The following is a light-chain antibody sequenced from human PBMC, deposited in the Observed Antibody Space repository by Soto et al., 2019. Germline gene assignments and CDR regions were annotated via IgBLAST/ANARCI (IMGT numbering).Light chain of an antibody. V-gene: IGKV3-15*01. CDR3: QQYSSWVT. Sequence: EIVMTQSPVTLSLSPGDTDTLSCRASQTITSNLAWYQQKPGQPPRLLIYGASTRATGIPARFSGSGSGTEFTLTITTLQSEDFAVYYCQQYSSWVTFGGGTQLEI. CDR2: GAS. J-gene: IGKJ4*01. CDR1: QTITSN.